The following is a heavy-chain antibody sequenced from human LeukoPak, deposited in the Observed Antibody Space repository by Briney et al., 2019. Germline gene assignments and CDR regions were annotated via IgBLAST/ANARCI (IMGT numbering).Heavy chain of an antibody. J-gene: IGHJ4*02. CDR2: ISGSGDPT. CDR1: GFTFNTYS. D-gene: IGHD2-15*01. Sequence: GGSLRLSCAASGFTFNTYSMSWVRQAPGKGLEWVSVISGSGDPTYYADSVKGRFTISRDNSKNTLYLQMNSLRAEDTAVYYCAKDGDAGIVVVVAAFDYWGQGTLVTVSS. V-gene: IGHV3-23*01. CDR3: AKDGDAGIVVVVAAFDY.